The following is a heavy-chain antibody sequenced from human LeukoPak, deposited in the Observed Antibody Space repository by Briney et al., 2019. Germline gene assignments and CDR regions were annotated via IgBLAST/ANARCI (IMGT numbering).Heavy chain of an antibody. CDR1: GGTFSSYA. CDR2: IIPIFGTA. V-gene: IGHV1-69*05. J-gene: IGHJ4*02. D-gene: IGHD5-24*01. CDR3: ARQRDDYRKGNYFDY. Sequence: SVKVSCKASGGTFSSYAISWVRQAPGQGLEWMGGIIPIFGTANYAQKFQGRVTITTDESTSTAYMELSSLRSEDTAVYYCARQRDDYRKGNYFDYWGQGTLVTVSS.